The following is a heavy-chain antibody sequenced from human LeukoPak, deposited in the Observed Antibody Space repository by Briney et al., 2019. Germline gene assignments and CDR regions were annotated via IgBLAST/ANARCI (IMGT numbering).Heavy chain of an antibody. Sequence: SVKVSCKASGGTFSSYAISWVRQAPGQWLEWMGGIIPIFGTANYAQKFQGRVTITADESTSTAYMELSSLRSEDTAVYYCAREWELESWFDPWGQGTLVTVSS. J-gene: IGHJ5*02. CDR2: IIPIFGTA. V-gene: IGHV1-69*13. CDR1: GGTFSSYA. CDR3: AREWELESWFDP. D-gene: IGHD1-26*01.